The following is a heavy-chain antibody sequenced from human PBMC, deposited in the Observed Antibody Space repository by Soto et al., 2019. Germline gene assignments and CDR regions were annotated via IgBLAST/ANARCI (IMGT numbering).Heavy chain of an antibody. CDR2: IIPIFGTA. CDR1: GGTFSSYA. CDR3: SSGSYGYGLRFDY. J-gene: IGHJ4*02. D-gene: IGHD5-18*01. Sequence: QVQLVQSGAEVKKPGSSVKVSCKASGGTFSSYAISWVRQAPGQGLEWMGGIIPIFGTANYAQKFQGRVTITADESTSTAYMELSSLSSEDTDVYYCSSGSYGYGLRFDYWGQGTLVTVSS. V-gene: IGHV1-69*01.